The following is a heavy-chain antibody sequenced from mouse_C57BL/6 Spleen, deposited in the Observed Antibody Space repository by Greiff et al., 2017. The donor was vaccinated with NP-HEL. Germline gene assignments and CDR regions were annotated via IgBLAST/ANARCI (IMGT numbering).Heavy chain of an antibody. CDR2: SRNKANDYTT. J-gene: IGHJ3*01. D-gene: IGHD1-1*01. CDR3: ARDPRSSYKAY. Sequence: DVMLVESGGGLVQSGRSLRLSCATSGFTFSDFYMEWVRQAPGKGLEWIAASRNKANDYTTEYSASVKGRFIVSRDTSQSILYLQMNALRAEDTAIYYCARDPRSSYKAYWGQGTLVTVSA. V-gene: IGHV7-1*01. CDR1: GFTFSDFY.